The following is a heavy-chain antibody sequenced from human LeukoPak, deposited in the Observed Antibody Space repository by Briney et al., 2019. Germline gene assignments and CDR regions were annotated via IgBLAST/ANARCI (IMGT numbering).Heavy chain of an antibody. CDR1: GGSLSSYY. Sequence: PSETLSLTCTVSGGSLSSYYWSWIRQPPGKGLEWIGYIYYSGNTNYNPSLKSRFTISVDTSKNQFSLKLSSVTAADTAVYYCARHMGLGYSYGYPYFDYWGQGTLVTVSS. CDR2: IYYSGNT. CDR3: ARHMGLGYSYGYPYFDY. D-gene: IGHD5-18*01. V-gene: IGHV4-59*08. J-gene: IGHJ4*02.